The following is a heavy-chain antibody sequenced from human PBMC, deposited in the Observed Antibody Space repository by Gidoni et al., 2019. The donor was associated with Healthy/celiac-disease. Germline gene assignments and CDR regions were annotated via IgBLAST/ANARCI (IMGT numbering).Heavy chain of an antibody. Sequence: QVQLVESGGGVVQPGRSLRLSCAASGFTFSSYGMHWVRQAPGKGLEWVAVISYDGSNKYYADSVKGRFTISRDNSKNTLYLQMNSLRAEDTAVYYCAKPGVVPESYFDYWGQGTLVTVSS. J-gene: IGHJ4*02. CDR2: ISYDGSNK. CDR1: GFTFSSYG. D-gene: IGHD3-3*01. V-gene: IGHV3-30*18. CDR3: AKPGVVPESYFDY.